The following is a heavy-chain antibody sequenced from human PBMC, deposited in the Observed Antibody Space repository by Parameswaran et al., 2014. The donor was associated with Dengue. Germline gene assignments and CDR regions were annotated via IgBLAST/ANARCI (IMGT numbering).Heavy chain of an antibody. CDR2: IHYTGST. CDR3: TGEINQEIPGSFDV. Sequence: ASETLSLTCSVSGGSISGHYWSWIRQPPGKTLEWLGYIHYTGSTSYNPSLKSRITMSLDTSKNQLSLNLASLTAADTATYYCTGEINQEIPGSFDVWGRGAMVTVSS. V-gene: IGHV4-59*11. J-gene: IGHJ3*01. CDR1: GGSISGHY. D-gene: IGHD3-9*01.